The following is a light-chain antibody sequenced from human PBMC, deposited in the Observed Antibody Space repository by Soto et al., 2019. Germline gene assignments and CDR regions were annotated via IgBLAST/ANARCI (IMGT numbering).Light chain of an antibody. Sequence: DIQMTQSPSTLSASVGDRVTITYRASQSIWSWLACYQQKQGKAPKLLIYKASSLESEVPSKFSGSGSVTECTVTISNLQPDDFATYNRQRYNRYRTCGQGTKVEIK. CDR2: KAS. CDR1: QSIWSW. J-gene: IGKJ1*01. V-gene: IGKV1-5*03. CDR3: QRYNRYRT.